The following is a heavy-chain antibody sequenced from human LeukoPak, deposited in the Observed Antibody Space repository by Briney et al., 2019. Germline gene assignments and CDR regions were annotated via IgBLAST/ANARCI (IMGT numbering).Heavy chain of an antibody. CDR1: GVSISSYY. J-gene: IGHJ3*02. CDR3: ARGVRSGYGAFDI. D-gene: IGHD3-3*01. Sequence: QPSETLSLTCTVSGVSISSYYWSWIRQPPGKGLEWIGYIYYSGSTNYNPSLKSRVTISVDTSKNQFSLKLSSVTAADTAVYYCARGVRSGYGAFDIWGQGTMVTVSS. V-gene: IGHV4-59*08. CDR2: IYYSGST.